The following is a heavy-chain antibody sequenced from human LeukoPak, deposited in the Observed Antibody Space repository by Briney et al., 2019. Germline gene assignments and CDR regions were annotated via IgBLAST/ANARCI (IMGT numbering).Heavy chain of an antibody. V-gene: IGHV3-30*04. J-gene: IGHJ4*02. CDR1: GFTFSSYA. CDR2: ISYDGSNK. Sequence: GGSLRLSCAASGFTFSSYAMSWVRQAPGKGLEWVAVISYDGSNKYHADSVKGRFTISRDNSKNTLYLQMNSLRAEDTAVYYCAGDLLLWFGELFDYFDYWGQGTLVTVSS. CDR3: AGDLLLWFGELFDYFDY. D-gene: IGHD3-10*01.